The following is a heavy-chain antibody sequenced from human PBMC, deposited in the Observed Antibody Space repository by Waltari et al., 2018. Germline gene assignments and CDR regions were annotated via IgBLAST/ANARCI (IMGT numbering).Heavy chain of an antibody. CDR2: ISASGDYT. D-gene: IGHD4-17*01. V-gene: IGHV3-23*01. CDR3: ARDDHGDYEYYGMDV. J-gene: IGHJ6*02. Sequence: EVHLLESGGGVLQPGGSLRLSCAASGFSFSTYAVSWARQAPWKWLECVSFISASGDYTAHADSVRGRFTISRDNSENTVYLQMKSLRVEDTAVYYCARDDHGDYEYYGMDVWGPGTTVTVSS. CDR1: GFSFSTYA.